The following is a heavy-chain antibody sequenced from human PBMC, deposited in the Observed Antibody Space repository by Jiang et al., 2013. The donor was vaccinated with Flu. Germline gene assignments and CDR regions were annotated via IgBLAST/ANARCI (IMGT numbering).Heavy chain of an antibody. D-gene: IGHD2/OR15-2a*01. J-gene: IGHJ4*02. Sequence: RLSCAASGFTFSSYAMSWVRQAPGTGLEWVSIINNSGELTYYADSVQGRFTISRDNSKNTLYLQMKSLRAEDTAVYYCAKGLTNTAPTSRSNDYWGQGTLVTVSS. CDR3: AKGLTNTAPTSRSNDY. CDR2: INNSGELT. CDR1: GFTFSSYA. V-gene: IGHV3-23*01.